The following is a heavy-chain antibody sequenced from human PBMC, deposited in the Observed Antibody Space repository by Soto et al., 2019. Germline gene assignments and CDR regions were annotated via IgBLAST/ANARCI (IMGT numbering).Heavy chain of an antibody. CDR2: ISGGSSYI. CDR1: GFTFSSQS. J-gene: IGHJ5*02. V-gene: IGHV3-21*01. D-gene: IGHD5-18*01. Sequence: NPGGSLRLSCAASGFTFSSQSMSWVRQAPGKGLEWVSSISGGSSYIYYADSVKGRFTISRDNAKNSLYLQMNSLGAEDTAVYYCARDTTMAKGNWFDPWGQGTLVTVSS. CDR3: ARDTTMAKGNWFDP.